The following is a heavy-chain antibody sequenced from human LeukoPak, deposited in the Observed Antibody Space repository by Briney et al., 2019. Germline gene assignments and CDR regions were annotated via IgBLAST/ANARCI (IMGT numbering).Heavy chain of an antibody. V-gene: IGHV6-1*01. CDR2: TYYRSKWYN. CDR3: ARMREIAATGISGGDY. J-gene: IGHJ4*02. Sequence: SQTLSLTCAISGDSISSNTAAWNWIRQPPSSGLEWLGRTYYRSKWYNDYAVSVKSRITINPDTSKNQFSLKLSSVTAADTAVYYCARMREIAATGISGGDYWGQGTLVTVSS. CDR1: GDSISSNTAA. D-gene: IGHD6-13*01.